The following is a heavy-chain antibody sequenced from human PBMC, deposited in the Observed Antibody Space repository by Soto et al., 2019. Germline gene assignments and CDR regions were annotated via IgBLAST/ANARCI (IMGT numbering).Heavy chain of an antibody. D-gene: IGHD4-4*01. CDR1: GFSLSTSAVG. CDR3: AHYGVGGVTKYYFDY. Sequence: QIPLKESGPTLVKPTQTLTLTCIFSGFSLSTSAVGVASMRQPPGKALEWLGLIYWDDDKRYSPSLKSRLTDTKDTSKIQEVLTMTNTDPLYSVTNSCAHYGVGGVTKYYFDYWGQGTLVTVAS. J-gene: IGHJ4*02. CDR2: IYWDDDK. V-gene: IGHV2-5*02.